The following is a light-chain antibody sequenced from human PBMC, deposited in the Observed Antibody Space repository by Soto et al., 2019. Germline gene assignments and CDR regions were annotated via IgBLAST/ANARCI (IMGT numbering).Light chain of an antibody. V-gene: IGKV1-33*01. J-gene: IGKJ4*01. CDR1: QDISNY. CDR3: QQYDNLPLT. CDR2: DAS. Sequence: DIQMTQSPSSLSASVGDRVTITCQASQDISNYLNWYQQKPGKDPKLLIYDASNLETGVPSRFSGSGSWTDFTFTISSLQTEDIATYDCQQYDNLPLTFGGGTKVEIK.